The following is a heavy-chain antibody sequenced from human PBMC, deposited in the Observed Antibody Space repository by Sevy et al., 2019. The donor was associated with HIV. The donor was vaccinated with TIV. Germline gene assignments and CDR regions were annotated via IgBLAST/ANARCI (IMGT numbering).Heavy chain of an antibody. CDR3: ARVNCSGGRCYYYYGMDV. Sequence: GGSLRLSCAASGFTVSSNYMSWVRQAPGKGLEWVSVIYSGGSTYYADSVKGRFTISRDNSKNTLYLQMNSLRAEDTAVYYCARVNCSGGRCYYYYGMDVWGQGTTVTVSS. J-gene: IGHJ6*02. V-gene: IGHV3-53*01. D-gene: IGHD2-15*01. CDR1: GFTVSSNY. CDR2: IYSGGST.